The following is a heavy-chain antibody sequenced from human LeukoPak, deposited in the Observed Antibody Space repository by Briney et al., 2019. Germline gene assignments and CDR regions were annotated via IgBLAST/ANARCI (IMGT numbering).Heavy chain of an antibody. Sequence: ASVKVSCKASGYTFTNHGITWVRQAPGQGLEWMGWISAHDGNTNYAQKLQGRVAMTTDTSTSIAYMELRSLRSDDTAMYYCARAWIMVTSHLDFWGQGTLVTVSS. D-gene: IGHD2-21*02. CDR1: GYTFTNHG. V-gene: IGHV1-18*01. CDR3: ARAWIMVTSHLDF. CDR2: ISAHDGNT. J-gene: IGHJ4*02.